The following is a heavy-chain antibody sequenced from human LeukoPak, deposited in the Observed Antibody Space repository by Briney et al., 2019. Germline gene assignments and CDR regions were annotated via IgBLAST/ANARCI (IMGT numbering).Heavy chain of an antibody. J-gene: IGHJ3*02. D-gene: IGHD5-12*01. V-gene: IGHV3-11*05. CDR1: GFTFSDYY. Sequence: GGSLRLSCAASGFTFSDYYMSWIRQAPGKGLEWISYISSSSSYTNYADSVKGRFTISRDNAKNSLYLQMNSLRAEGTAVYYCARARIVATIGAFDIWGQGTMVTVSS. CDR2: ISSSSSYT. CDR3: ARARIVATIGAFDI.